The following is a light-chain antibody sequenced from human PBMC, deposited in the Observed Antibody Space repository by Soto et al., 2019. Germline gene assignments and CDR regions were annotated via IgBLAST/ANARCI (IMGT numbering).Light chain of an antibody. V-gene: IGKV3-15*01. CDR3: QQYNNWWT. Sequence: EIVMTQSPATLSVSPGERVTLSCRASQSVSSSLAWYQQKPGQAPRLLIYGASTRAIGIPGRFSGSGSETEFTLTISSLQCEDVAVYYCQQYNNWWTFGQGTKVETK. J-gene: IGKJ1*01. CDR2: GAS. CDR1: QSVSSS.